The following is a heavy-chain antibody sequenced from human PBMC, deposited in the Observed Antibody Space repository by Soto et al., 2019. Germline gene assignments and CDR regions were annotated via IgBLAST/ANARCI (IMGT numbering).Heavy chain of an antibody. CDR2: IIPIIGTR. CDR3: ARDLGSGYDPGDY. Sequence: QVQLVQSGAEVKKPGSSVKVSCKASGGTFSIYAVSWVRQAPGQGLEWMGGIIPIIGTRNYAQRFQGRITITGAESTSTAYMELSSLKSEDTAVYYCARDLGSGYDPGDYWGQGTLVTVSS. V-gene: IGHV1-69*12. J-gene: IGHJ4*02. CDR1: GGTFSIYA. D-gene: IGHD5-12*01.